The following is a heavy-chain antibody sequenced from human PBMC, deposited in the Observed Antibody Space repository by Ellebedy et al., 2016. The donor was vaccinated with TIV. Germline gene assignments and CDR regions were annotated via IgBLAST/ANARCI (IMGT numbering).Heavy chain of an antibody. Sequence: GESLKISXAASGFTFSSYGMHWVRQAPGKGLEWVALIWHDGNTHYYADSVKGRFSIPSDNFKNTLYLQMNSLRAEDTALYYCAKAGVGGTKVSPYYYYAMDVWGQGTMVTVSS. J-gene: IGHJ6*02. CDR2: IWHDGNTH. CDR3: AKAGVGGTKVSPYYYYAMDV. D-gene: IGHD1-26*01. CDR1: GFTFSSYG. V-gene: IGHV3-33*06.